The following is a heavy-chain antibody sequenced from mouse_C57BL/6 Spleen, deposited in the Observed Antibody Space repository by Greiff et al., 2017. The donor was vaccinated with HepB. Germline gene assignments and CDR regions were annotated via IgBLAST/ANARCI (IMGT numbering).Heavy chain of an antibody. V-gene: IGHV1-59*01. D-gene: IGHD2-4*01. Sequence: QVQLQQPGAELVRPGTSVKLSCKASGYTFTSYWMNWVKQRPGQGLEWIGVIDPSDSYTNYKQKLKGKATLTVDTSSSTAYMQLSSLTAEDSAVYYCARYVHDDAGAYWGQGTLVTVSA. CDR3: ARYVHDDAGAY. J-gene: IGHJ3*01. CDR2: IDPSDSYT. CDR1: GYTFTSYW.